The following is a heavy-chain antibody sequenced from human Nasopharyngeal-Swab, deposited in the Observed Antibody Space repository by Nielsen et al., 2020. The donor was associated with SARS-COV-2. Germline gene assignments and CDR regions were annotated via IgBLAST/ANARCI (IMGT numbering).Heavy chain of an antibody. Sequence: ASVKVSCKASGYTFTSYYMHWVRQAPGQGLEWMGIINPSGGSTSYAQKFQGRVTMTRDTSISTAYMELSRLRSDDTAVYYCARVQLWLKAFDIWGQGTMVTVSS. CDR2: INPSGGST. D-gene: IGHD5-18*01. V-gene: IGHV1-46*01. J-gene: IGHJ3*02. CDR3: ARVQLWLKAFDI. CDR1: GYTFTSYY.